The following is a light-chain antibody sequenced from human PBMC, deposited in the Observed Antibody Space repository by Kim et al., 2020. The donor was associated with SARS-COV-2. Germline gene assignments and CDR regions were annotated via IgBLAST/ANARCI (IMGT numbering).Light chain of an antibody. J-gene: IGLJ2*01. CDR2: AND. Sequence: QSVLTQPPSVSAAPGQKVTISCSGSTSNIGNDYVSWYQQLPGTAPKLLIYANDKRPSGIPDRFSCSKSGTSATLGITGLQTGDEADYFCGTWDTRLKVGVFGGGTQLTVL. CDR1: TSNIGNDY. CDR3: GTWDTRLKVGV. V-gene: IGLV1-51*01.